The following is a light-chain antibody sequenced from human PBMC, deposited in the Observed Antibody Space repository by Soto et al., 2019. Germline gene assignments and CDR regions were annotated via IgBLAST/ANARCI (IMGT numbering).Light chain of an antibody. Sequence: DIQLTQSPSSLSASVGDRVTLTCRTSRSISSYLNWYQQKPGKAPKLLISAASGLQSWVPSRFIGSGSGTDFTLPVTTLEPEDVATYYCQQSYNIPYTVGQGTKLEIK. V-gene: IGKV1-39*01. CDR1: RSISSY. CDR3: QQSYNIPYT. CDR2: AAS. J-gene: IGKJ2*01.